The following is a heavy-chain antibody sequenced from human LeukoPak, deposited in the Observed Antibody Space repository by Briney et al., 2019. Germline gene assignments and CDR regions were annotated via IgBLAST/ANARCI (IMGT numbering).Heavy chain of an antibody. D-gene: IGHD4-17*01. Sequence: GGSLRLSCAASGFTFSSYAMHWVRQAPGKGLEWVAVISYDGSNKYYADSVKGRFTISRDNSKNTLYLQMNSLRAEDTAVYYCARESGDYFGYFDYWGQGTLVTVSS. CDR2: ISYDGSNK. CDR3: ARESGDYFGYFDY. V-gene: IGHV3-30-3*01. CDR1: GFTFSSYA. J-gene: IGHJ4*02.